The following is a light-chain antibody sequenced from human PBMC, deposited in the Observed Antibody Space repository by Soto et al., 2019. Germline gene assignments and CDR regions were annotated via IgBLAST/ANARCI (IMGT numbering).Light chain of an antibody. CDR2: DAS. CDR1: QSLTTW. CDR3: QQYRSLWT. Sequence: DIQMTQTPSTLSASVGERVTITCRASQSLTTWLAWYQQKPGTAPKFLISDASSSTSGVPSRFSGSGSGTEFTLTIGNLQPEDSAIYYCQQYRSLWTFGQGTKVEV. V-gene: IGKV1-5*01. J-gene: IGKJ1*01.